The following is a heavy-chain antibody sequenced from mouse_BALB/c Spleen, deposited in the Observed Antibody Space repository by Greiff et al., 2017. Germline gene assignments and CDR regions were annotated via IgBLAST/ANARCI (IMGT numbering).Heavy chain of an antibody. Sequence: EVKLQESGPGLVKPSQSLSLTCTVTGYSITSDYAWNWIRQFPGNKLEWMGYISYSGSTSYNPSLKSRISITRDTSKNQFFLQLNSVTTEDTATYYCAILRRGYYAMDYWGQGTSVTVSS. D-gene: IGHD2-12*01. V-gene: IGHV3-2*02. CDR1: GYSITSDYA. J-gene: IGHJ4*01. CDR3: AILRRGYYAMDY. CDR2: ISYSGST.